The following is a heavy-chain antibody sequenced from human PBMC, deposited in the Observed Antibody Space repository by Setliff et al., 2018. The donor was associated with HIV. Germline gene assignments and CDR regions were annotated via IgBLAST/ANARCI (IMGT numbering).Heavy chain of an antibody. D-gene: IGHD1-26*01. CDR2: IHPNTGST. V-gene: IGHV1-2*06. J-gene: IGHJ3*01. CDR3: AKQGYSDSLYAFDV. Sequence: GASVKVSCKTSGYTFTAYYIYWVRQAPGHGLELMGRIHPNTGSTNYLQEFQGRVPITRDTSMSTVYMALTGLTSDDTAVYYCAKQGYSDSLYAFDVWGQGTMVTVSS. CDR1: GYTFTAYY.